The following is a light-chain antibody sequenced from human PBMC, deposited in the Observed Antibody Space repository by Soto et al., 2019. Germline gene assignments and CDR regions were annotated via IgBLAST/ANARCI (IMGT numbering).Light chain of an antibody. V-gene: IGLV2-14*01. CDR2: EVS. CDR1: SSDVGGYNY. Sequence: QSALTQPASVSGSPGQSITISCTGTSSDVGGYNYVSWYQQHPGKAPKLMIYEVSNRPSGVSDRFSGSRSGNTASPTISGLQAEDESDYYCISYTSSSTWVFGGGTKLTVL. CDR3: ISYTSSSTWV. J-gene: IGLJ3*02.